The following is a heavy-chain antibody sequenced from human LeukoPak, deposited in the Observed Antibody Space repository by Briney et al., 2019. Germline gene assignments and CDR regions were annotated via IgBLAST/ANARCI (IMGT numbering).Heavy chain of an antibody. CDR3: ARARPSYSGSHYFDY. Sequence: ASVKVSCKASGYTFTGYYMHWVRQAPGQGLEWMGWINPNSGGTNYAQKFQGRVTMTRDTSISTAYMELSRLRSDDTAVYYCARARPSYSGSHYFDYWGQGTLVTVSS. CDR2: INPNSGGT. CDR1: GYTFTGYY. J-gene: IGHJ4*02. V-gene: IGHV1-2*02. D-gene: IGHD1-26*01.